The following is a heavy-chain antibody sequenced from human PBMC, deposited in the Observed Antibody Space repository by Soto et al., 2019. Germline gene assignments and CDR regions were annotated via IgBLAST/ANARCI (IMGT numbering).Heavy chain of an antibody. CDR3: AKRGYAQVTYYFDY. CDR1: GFTFSNYA. D-gene: IGHD5-12*01. CDR2: ISGTGGTT. J-gene: IGHJ4*02. V-gene: IGHV3-23*01. Sequence: EVQLLESGGGLVQPGGSLRLSCAASGFTFSNYAMSWVRQAPGKGLEWVSTISGTGGTTHYADSVKGRFTISRDNSKNTLYLQMNSLRAEDTAVYYCAKRGYAQVTYYFDYWGQGTLVAVSS.